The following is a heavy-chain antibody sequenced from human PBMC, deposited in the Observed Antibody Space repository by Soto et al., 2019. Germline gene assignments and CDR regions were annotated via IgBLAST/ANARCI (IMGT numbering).Heavy chain of an antibody. J-gene: IGHJ4*02. V-gene: IGHV4-4*02. D-gene: IGHD1-7*01. CDR2: IYRTGST. CDR3: ASRDPGTSVDY. CDR1: GCSFTSNNW. Sequence: PXETLSLTCAVSGCSFTSNNWWTWVRQPPGQGLEWIGEIYRTGSTNYNPSLKSRVTISLDKSENQFSLKVTSLTAADTAVYYCASRDPGTSVDYWGQGTLVTVS.